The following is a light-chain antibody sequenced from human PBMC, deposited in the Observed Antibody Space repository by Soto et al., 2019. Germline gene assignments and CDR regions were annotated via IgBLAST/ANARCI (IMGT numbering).Light chain of an antibody. J-gene: IGKJ1*01. Sequence: EVVMTQSPAVLSVSPGETATLSCRASQSISSKLAWYQQKPGQAPRLLIYGSVTRATGIPARFSGSGSTTDFPLTISSLHSEDCAVYYCQQYNNWLSWTFGQGTKVEIK. V-gene: IGKV3-15*01. CDR2: GSV. CDR3: QQYNNWLSWT. CDR1: QSISSK.